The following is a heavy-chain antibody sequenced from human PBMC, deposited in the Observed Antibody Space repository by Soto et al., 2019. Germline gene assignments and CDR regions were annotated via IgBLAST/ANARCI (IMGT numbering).Heavy chain of an antibody. V-gene: IGHV1-18*01. CDR2: ISAYNGNT. CDR1: GYSFTRNC. Sequence: GVPVQVSSQTSGYSFTRNCLGWLRQAPGQGLEWMGWISAYNGNTNYAKKLQGRVTMTTDTSTSTAYMELRSLRSDDTAVYYCSREVDSGYGNAFDFGGQGKMVSV. CDR3: SREVDSGYGNAFDF. D-gene: IGHD5-12*01. J-gene: IGHJ3*01.